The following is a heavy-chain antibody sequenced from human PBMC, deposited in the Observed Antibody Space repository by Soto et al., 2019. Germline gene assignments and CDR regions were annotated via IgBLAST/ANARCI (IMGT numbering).Heavy chain of an antibody. CDR3: AAKVVLNGMDV. D-gene: IGHD3-10*01. CDR2: IVVGSGNT. J-gene: IGHJ6*02. CDR1: GFTFTSSA. Sequence: ASVKVSCKASGFTFTSSAVQWVRQARGQRLEWIGWIVVGSGNTNYGQKFQERVTITRDMSTSTAYMELSSLRSEDTAVYYCAAKVVLNGMDVWGQGTTVTVSS. V-gene: IGHV1-58*01.